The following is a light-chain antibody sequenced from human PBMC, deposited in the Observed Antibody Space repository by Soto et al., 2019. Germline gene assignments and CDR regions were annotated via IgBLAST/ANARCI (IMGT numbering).Light chain of an antibody. CDR3: QQYYSTRT. V-gene: IGKV4-1*01. J-gene: IGKJ1*01. Sequence: DIVMTQSPDSLSVSLGERATINCKSSQSVLYSSNNKNYLAWYQQKQGQPPKLLIYWASTRESGVPYRFSGSGSGTDFTLTISSLHAEDVAVYYCQQYYSTRTFGQGTKVEIK. CDR2: WAS. CDR1: QSVLYSSNNKNY.